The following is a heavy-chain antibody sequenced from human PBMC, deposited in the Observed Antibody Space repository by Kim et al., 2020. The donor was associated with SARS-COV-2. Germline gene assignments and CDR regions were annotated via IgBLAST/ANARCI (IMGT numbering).Heavy chain of an antibody. D-gene: IGHD3-3*01. CDR3: AKDPFYDFWSGYYFDY. V-gene: IGHV3-23*01. CDR2: ISGSGGST. Sequence: GGSLRLSCAASGFTFSNYAVSWVRQTPGKGLEWVSTISGSGGSTYYADSVKGRFTISRDNSKNTLYLQMSSLRAEDTAVYFCAKDPFYDFWSGYYFDYWGQGTRVTVSS. CDR1: GFTFSNYA. J-gene: IGHJ4*02.